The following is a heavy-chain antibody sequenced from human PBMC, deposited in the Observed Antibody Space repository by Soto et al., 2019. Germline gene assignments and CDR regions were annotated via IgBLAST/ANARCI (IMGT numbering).Heavy chain of an antibody. Sequence: ASVKVSWKASGYTFTGYYMHWVRQAPGQGLEWMGWINPNSGGTNYAQKFQGQVTISADKSISTAYLQWSSLKASDTAMYYCARTAAAGKYYYGMDVWGQGTTVTVSS. CDR1: GYTFTGYY. V-gene: IGHV1-2*02. D-gene: IGHD6-13*01. J-gene: IGHJ6*02. CDR2: INPNSGGT. CDR3: ARTAAAGKYYYGMDV.